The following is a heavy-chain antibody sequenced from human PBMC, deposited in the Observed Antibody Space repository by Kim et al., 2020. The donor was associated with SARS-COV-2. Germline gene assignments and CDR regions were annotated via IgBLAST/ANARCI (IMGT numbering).Heavy chain of an antibody. V-gene: IGHV4-4*02. CDR3: ARDWGLVQGVLEY. CDR1: GDSVSSGNW. J-gene: IGHJ4*02. Sequence: SETLSLTCAVSGDSVSSGNWWTWVRQSPKKGLEWIGEISHSGNTNYNPSLKSRVTISIDKSKSQFSLKLSSVTAADTAVYYCARDWGLVQGVLEYWGQGT. D-gene: IGHD3-10*01. CDR2: ISHSGNT.